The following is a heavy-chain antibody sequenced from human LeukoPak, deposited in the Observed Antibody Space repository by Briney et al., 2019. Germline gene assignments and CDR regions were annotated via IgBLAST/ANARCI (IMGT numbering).Heavy chain of an antibody. CDR3: ARGSTGTMVRGVIRRYYFDY. J-gene: IGHJ4*02. V-gene: IGHV1-8*01. Sequence: ASVKVSCKASGYTFTSYYINWVRQPTGQGLEGMGWMNPKRCNTGCAHNFQDRPTMTRNASISTAYMALSSLRSEATAVYYCARGSTGTMVRGVIRRYYFDYWGQGTLVTVSS. CDR1: GYTFTSYY. D-gene: IGHD3-10*01. CDR2: MNPKRCNT.